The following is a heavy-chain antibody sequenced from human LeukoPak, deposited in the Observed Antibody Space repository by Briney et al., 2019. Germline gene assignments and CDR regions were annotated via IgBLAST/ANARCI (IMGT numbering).Heavy chain of an antibody. D-gene: IGHD3-9*01. CDR3: ARGPYFDRLYYYYMDV. V-gene: IGHV1-69*13. Sequence: SVKVSCKASGYTFTSYYMHWVRQAPGQGLEWMGGIIPIFGTANYAQKFQGRVTITADESTSTAYMELSSLRSEDTAVYYCARGPYFDRLYYYYMDVWDKGTTVTISS. CDR1: GYTFTSYY. CDR2: IIPIFGTA. J-gene: IGHJ6*03.